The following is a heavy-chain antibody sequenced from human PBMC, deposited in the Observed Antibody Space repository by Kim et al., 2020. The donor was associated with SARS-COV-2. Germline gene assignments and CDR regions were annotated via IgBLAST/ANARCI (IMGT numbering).Heavy chain of an antibody. CDR1: GYTFTSYD. D-gene: IGHD5-18*01. CDR2: MNPNSGNT. Sequence: ASVKVSCKASGYTFTSYDINWVRQATGQGLEWMGWMNPNSGNTGYAQKFQGRVTMTRNTSISTAYMELSSLRSEDTAVYYCARGGRVDTAMVAESPDYDWGQGTLVTVSS. V-gene: IGHV1-8*01. J-gene: IGHJ4*02. CDR3: ARGGRVDTAMVAESPDYD.